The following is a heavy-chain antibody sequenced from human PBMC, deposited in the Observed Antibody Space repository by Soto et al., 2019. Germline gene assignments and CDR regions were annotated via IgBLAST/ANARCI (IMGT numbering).Heavy chain of an antibody. CDR1: GFTFSGSA. D-gene: IGHD3-3*01. CDR2: IRSKANSYAT. CDR3: ASFGVAGPMVVLGPTGFIGY. Sequence: GSLRLSCAASGFTFSGSAMHWVRQASGKGLEWVGRIRSKANSYATAYAASVRGRFTISRDDSKNTAYLQMNSLRAEDTAVYYCASFGVAGPMVVLGPTGFIGYWGQATLVTVSS. V-gene: IGHV3-73*01. J-gene: IGHJ4*02.